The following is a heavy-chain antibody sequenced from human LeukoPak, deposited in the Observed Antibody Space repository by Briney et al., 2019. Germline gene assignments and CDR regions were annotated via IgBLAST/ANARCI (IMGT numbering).Heavy chain of an antibody. CDR1: GGSLSSNY. Sequence: SETLSLTCTASGGSLSSNYWSWIRQPAGKGLEWIGRIYSTGSTNYNPSLKSRVTMSVDTSKNQFSLRLRSVTAADTAVYYCARQIASAGTAGFDFWGQGALVTVSS. CDR2: IYSTGST. V-gene: IGHV4-4*07. CDR3: ARQIASAGTAGFDF. D-gene: IGHD6-13*01. J-gene: IGHJ4*02.